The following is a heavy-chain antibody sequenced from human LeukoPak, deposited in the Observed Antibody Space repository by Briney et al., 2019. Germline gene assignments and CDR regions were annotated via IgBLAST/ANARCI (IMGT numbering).Heavy chain of an antibody. CDR3: ASDLQRADAFDI. D-gene: IGHD4-11*01. CDR2: IYYSGST. J-gene: IGHJ3*02. V-gene: IGHV4-39*01. Sequence: SETLSLTCTVSGGSISSSSYYWGWIRQPPGKGLEWIGSIYYSGSTYYNPSLKSRVTISVDTPKNQFSLKLSSVTAADTAVYYCASDLQRADAFDIWGQGTMVTVSS. CDR1: GGSISSSSYY.